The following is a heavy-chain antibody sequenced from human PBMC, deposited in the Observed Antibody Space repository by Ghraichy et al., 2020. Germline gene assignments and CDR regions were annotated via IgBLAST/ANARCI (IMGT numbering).Heavy chain of an antibody. CDR2: THGGRGGT. CDR1: GFIFSNYA. Sequence: GGSLRLSCAASGFIFSNYAMSWVRQAPGKGLEWVSSTHGGRGGTEYADSVKGRFTVSRDDSKSMLDLQISSLRVDDTAIYYCVKDFEAGNGVFDAFDVWGQGTVVTVSS. V-gene: IGHV3-23*01. J-gene: IGHJ3*01. CDR3: VKDFEAGNGVFDAFDV. D-gene: IGHD1-1*01.